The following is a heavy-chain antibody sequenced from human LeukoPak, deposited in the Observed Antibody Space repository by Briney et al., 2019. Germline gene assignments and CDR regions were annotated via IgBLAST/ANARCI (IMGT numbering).Heavy chain of an antibody. CDR1: GYTFTSYG. J-gene: IGHJ4*02. Sequence: GASVKVSCKASGYTFTSYGISWVRQAPGQGLEWMGWISAYNGNTNYAQKLQGRVTSTSTAYMELRSLRSGDTAVYYCAGDRVDTAMVPDYWGQGTLVTVSS. CDR2: ISAYNGNT. V-gene: IGHV1-18*04. CDR3: AGDRVDTAMVPDY. D-gene: IGHD5-18*01.